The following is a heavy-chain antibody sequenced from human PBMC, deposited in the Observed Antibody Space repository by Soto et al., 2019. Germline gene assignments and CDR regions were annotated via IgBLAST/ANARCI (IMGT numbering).Heavy chain of an antibody. J-gene: IGHJ4*02. V-gene: IGHV4-4*02. CDR1: GGSISSSNW. Sequence: QVQLQESGPGLVKPSGTLSLTCAVSGGSISSSNWWSWIRQPPGKGPEWIGEIYHSGSTNYNPSLKSRVTISVDKSKNQFSLKLSSVTAADTAVYYCARNGGYYDSSGYYYYWGQGTLVTVSS. D-gene: IGHD3-22*01. CDR2: IYHSGST. CDR3: ARNGGYYDSSGYYYY.